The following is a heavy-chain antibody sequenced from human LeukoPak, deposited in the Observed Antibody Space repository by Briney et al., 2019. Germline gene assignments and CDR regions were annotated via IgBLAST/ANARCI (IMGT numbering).Heavy chain of an antibody. D-gene: IGHD6-19*01. CDR1: GFSFSGYA. V-gene: IGHV3-64D*06. CDR2: ISGDGGST. J-gene: IGHJ1*01. CDR3: VRRSVDGSAEYFLH. Sequence: GGSLRLSCSASGFSFSGYAMHWVRQAPGKGLQYVSVISGDGGSTEYADSVRGRFTIFRDNSKNRLYLQMSSLRTGDTAVYYCVRRSVDGSAEYFLHWGQGTLVTVSS.